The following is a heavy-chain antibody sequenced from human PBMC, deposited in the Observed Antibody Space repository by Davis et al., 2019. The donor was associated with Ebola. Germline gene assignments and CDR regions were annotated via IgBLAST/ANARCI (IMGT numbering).Heavy chain of an antibody. V-gene: IGHV3-23*01. Sequence: GESLKISCTASGFTFGDYAMSWFRQAPGKGLEWVSAISGSGGSTYYADSVKGRFTISRDNSKNTLYLQMNSLRAEDTAVYYCAKDQWSVAGTRGWFDPWGQGTLVTVSS. CDR3: AKDQWSVAGTRGWFDP. J-gene: IGHJ5*02. CDR2: ISGSGGST. D-gene: IGHD6-19*01. CDR1: GFTFGDYA.